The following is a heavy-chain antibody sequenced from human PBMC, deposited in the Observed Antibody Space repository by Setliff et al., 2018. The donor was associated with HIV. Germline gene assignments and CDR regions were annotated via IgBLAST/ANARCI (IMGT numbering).Heavy chain of an antibody. Sequence: SETLSLTCSVSGGSISSGSYYWSWIRQPAGKGPEWIGRIYTSGNTNYNPFLKSRVTISVDTSKNQFSLKLNSVTAEDTAVYYCARGGPLEWSYYPRPNWFDPWGQGTLVTVSS. CDR2: IYTSGNT. V-gene: IGHV4-61*02. J-gene: IGHJ5*02. D-gene: IGHD3-3*01. CDR1: GGSISSGSYY. CDR3: ARGGPLEWSYYPRPNWFDP.